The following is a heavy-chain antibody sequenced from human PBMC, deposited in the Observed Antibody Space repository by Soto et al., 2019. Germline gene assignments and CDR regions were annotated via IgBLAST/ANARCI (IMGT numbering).Heavy chain of an antibody. J-gene: IGHJ3*02. D-gene: IGHD3-22*01. CDR1: GYTFTNYD. CDR2: MNPNSGNT. Sequence: RASVRVSCKASGYTFTNYDINWVRQATGQGLEWMGWMNPNSGNTGYAQKFQGRVTMTRNTSISTAYMELSSLRSEDTAVYYCATTYYYDSSGPNDAFDIWGQGTMVTVSS. V-gene: IGHV1-8*01. CDR3: ATTYYYDSSGPNDAFDI.